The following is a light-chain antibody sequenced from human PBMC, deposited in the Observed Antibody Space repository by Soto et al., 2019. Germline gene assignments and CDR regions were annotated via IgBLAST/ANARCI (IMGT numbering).Light chain of an antibody. CDR2: GAS. CDR3: RQYTNWPQN. J-gene: IGKJ2*01. V-gene: IGKV3-15*01. Sequence: EIVMTQSQVTLSVSPGERATLSCRASQTVSTNLALYQQRPGQAPRLLIDGASTRVTGIPPRFGGSGSGTDFTLTISSLQSEDFAVYFCRQYTNWPQNFGQGTKLAIK. CDR1: QTVSTN.